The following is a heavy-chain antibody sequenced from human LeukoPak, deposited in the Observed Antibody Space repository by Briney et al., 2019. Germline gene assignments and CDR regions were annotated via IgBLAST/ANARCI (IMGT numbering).Heavy chain of an antibody. J-gene: IGHJ4*02. D-gene: IGHD2-15*01. CDR3: VVGGSPGY. CDR2: ISTDGYTT. CDR1: GLAFSAYK. V-gene: IGHV3-74*01. Sequence: GGSLRLSCAASGLAFSAYKMHWVRQAPRKGLVWVSRISTDGYTTGYADFVQGRFTASRDNTKNTWSLEMNSLRAEDTAVYYCVVGGSPGYWGQGTLVTVSS.